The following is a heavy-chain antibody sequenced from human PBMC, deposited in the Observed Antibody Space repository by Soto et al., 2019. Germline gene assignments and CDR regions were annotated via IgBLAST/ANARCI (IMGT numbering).Heavy chain of an antibody. V-gene: IGHV3-30*18. D-gene: IGHD3-10*01. CDR2: ISYHGSNE. CDR3: AKDRAVRRVSPMDS. J-gene: IGHJ4*02. Sequence: GGSLRLSCVSSGFTFSSYCMHWVRQAPGKGLEWVAVISYHGSNEYYAESVKGLFTISRDNSKNTLYLQMNSLRLEDTALYYCAKDRAVRRVSPMDSWGQGTLVTVSS. CDR1: GFTFSSYC.